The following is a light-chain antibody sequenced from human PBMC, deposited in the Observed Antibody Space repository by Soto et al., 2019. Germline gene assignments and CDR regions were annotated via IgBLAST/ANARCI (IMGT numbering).Light chain of an antibody. CDR1: SSNIGAGYD. J-gene: IGLJ2*01. V-gene: IGLV1-40*01. Sequence: QTVVTQPPSVSGAPGQGVTISCTGSSSNIGAGYDVHWYQQLPGTAPKLLIYGNSNRPSGVPDRFSGSKSGTSASLAITGLQAEDEADYYCQSYDSSLSAVVFGGGTKVTVL. CDR3: QSYDSSLSAVV. CDR2: GNS.